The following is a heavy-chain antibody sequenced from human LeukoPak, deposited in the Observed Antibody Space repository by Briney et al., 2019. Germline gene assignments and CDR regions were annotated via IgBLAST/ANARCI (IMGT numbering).Heavy chain of an antibody. CDR3: TRDRIVVVPAAIGYFDY. Sequence: QPGRSRRLSCTASGFTFGDYAMSWVRQAPGKGLEWVGFIRSKAYGGTTEDAASVKGRFTISRDDSKSIAYLQMNSLKTDHTAVYYCTRDRIVVVPAAIGYFDYWGQGTLVTVSS. J-gene: IGHJ4*02. D-gene: IGHD2-2*02. CDR2: IRSKAYGGTT. V-gene: IGHV3-49*04. CDR1: GFTFGDYA.